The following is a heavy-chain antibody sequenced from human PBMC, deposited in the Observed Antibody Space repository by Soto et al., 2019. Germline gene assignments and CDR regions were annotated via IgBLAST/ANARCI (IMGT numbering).Heavy chain of an antibody. Sequence: QVQLVESGGGVVQPGRSLRPSCAASGFTFSSYGMHWVRQAPGKGLEWVAVISYDGSNKYYADSVKGRFTISRDNSKNTLYLQMNSLRAEDTAVYYCAKDRRLVHYYGMDVWGQGTTVTVSS. D-gene: IGHD6-19*01. V-gene: IGHV3-30*18. CDR1: GFTFSSYG. CDR2: ISYDGSNK. J-gene: IGHJ6*02. CDR3: AKDRRLVHYYGMDV.